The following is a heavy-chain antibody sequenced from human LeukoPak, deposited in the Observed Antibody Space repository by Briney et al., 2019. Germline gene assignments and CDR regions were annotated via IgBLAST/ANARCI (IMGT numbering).Heavy chain of an antibody. Sequence: ASVKVSCKASGYTFTSYDINWVRQATGQGLEWMGWMNPNSGNTGYAQKFQGRVTITRNTSISTAYMELSSLRAEDTAVYYCAREYAFGEFPFDYWGQGTLVTVSS. V-gene: IGHV1-8*03. CDR3: AREYAFGEFPFDY. J-gene: IGHJ4*02. CDR2: MNPNSGNT. D-gene: IGHD3-10*01. CDR1: GYTFTSYD.